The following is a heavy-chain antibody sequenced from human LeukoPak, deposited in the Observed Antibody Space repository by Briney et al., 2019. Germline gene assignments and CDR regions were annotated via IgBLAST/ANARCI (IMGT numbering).Heavy chain of an antibody. CDR1: GFSFNSHA. J-gene: IGHJ4*02. CDR2: ISTDGNNE. V-gene: IGHV3-30*03. CDR3: ARGCASQYCFIVDF. Sequence: GRSLRLSCAASGFSFNSHAMHWVRQAPGKGLEWVSIISTDGNNEDYVDSVRGRFTISRDNSKNTLYLQMNSLRAEDTAVYYCARGCASQYCFIVDFWGQGTLVTVSS. D-gene: IGHD2/OR15-2a*01.